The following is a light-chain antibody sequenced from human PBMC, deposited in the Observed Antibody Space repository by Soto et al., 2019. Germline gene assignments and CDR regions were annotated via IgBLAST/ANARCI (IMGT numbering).Light chain of an antibody. J-gene: IGLJ2*01. V-gene: IGLV3-9*01. CDR2: RDS. CDR1: NIGSKN. CDR3: QVWDSSTVV. Sequence: SYELTQPLSVSVALGQTARITCGGNNIGSKNVHWYQQKPGQAPVLVIYRDSNRPSGIPDRFSGSNSGNTATLAISRAQAGDEADYYGQVWDSSTVVFGGGTKLTVL.